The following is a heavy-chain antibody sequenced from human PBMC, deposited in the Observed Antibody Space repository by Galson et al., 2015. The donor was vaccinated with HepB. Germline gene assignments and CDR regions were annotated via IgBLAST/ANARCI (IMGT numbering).Heavy chain of an antibody. D-gene: IGHD6-19*01. J-gene: IGHJ4*02. V-gene: IGHV3-23*01. CDR1: GFTFSSYA. CDR2: ISGSGGST. Sequence: LRLSCAASGFTFSSYAMSWVRQAPGKGLEWVSAISGSGGSTYYADSVKGRFTISRDNSKNTLYLQMNSLRAEDTAVYYCAKDVQWLGSFDYWGQGTLVTVSS. CDR3: AKDVQWLGSFDY.